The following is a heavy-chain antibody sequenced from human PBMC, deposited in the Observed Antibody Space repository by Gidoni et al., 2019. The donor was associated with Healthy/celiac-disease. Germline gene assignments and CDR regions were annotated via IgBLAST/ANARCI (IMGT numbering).Heavy chain of an antibody. Sequence: QVQLQESGPGLVKPSQTLSLTCTVPGRSISSGSYYWNWIRQPAGKGLEWIGRIYTSGSTNSNPCRKSRVTISVDTSKNQFSLKLSSVTAADTAVYYCARSTLTTVTTSSLDYWGQGTLITVSS. V-gene: IGHV4-61*02. D-gene: IGHD4-17*01. CDR3: ARSTLTTVTTSSLDY. J-gene: IGHJ4*02. CDR2: IYTSGST. CDR1: GRSISSGSYY.